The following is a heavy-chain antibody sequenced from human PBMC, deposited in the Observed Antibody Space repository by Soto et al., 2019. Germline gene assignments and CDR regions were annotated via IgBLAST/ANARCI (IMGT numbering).Heavy chain of an antibody. D-gene: IGHD2-15*01. CDR1: GYTFTSYD. J-gene: IGHJ6*02. CDR3: ASPGHGRHGTDV. Sequence: QVQLVQSGAEVKKPGASVKVSCKASGYTFTSYDINWVRQATGQGLEWMGWMNPNSGNTGYAQKFQGRVTMTRNTSISTAYMELSSLTSEDTAVSYCASPGHGRHGTDVWGQVTTVTVSS. V-gene: IGHV1-8*01. CDR2: MNPNSGNT.